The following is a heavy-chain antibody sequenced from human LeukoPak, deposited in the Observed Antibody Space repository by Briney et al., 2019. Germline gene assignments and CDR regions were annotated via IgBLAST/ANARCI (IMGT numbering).Heavy chain of an antibody. J-gene: IGHJ4*02. D-gene: IGHD4-17*01. CDR3: ARSDLYGDYPPGNY. Sequence: SETLSLTCAVYGGSFSGYYWSWIRQPPGKGLEWIGEINHSGSTNYNPSLKSRVSISIDTSKNQFSLKLSSVTAADTAFYYCARSDLYGDYPPGNYWGQGTLVAVSS. V-gene: IGHV4-34*01. CDR2: INHSGST. CDR1: GGSFSGYY.